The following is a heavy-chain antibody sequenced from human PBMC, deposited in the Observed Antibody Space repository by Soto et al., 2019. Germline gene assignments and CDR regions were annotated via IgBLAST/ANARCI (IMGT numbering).Heavy chain of an antibody. J-gene: IGHJ4*02. CDR2: IWYDGSNK. D-gene: IGHD3-22*01. CDR1: GFTFSSYG. V-gene: IGHV3-33*01. CDR3: ARDRHDSSGQPGFDY. Sequence: PGGSLRLSCAASGFTFSSYGMHWVRQAPGKGLEWVAVIWYDGSNKYYADSVKGQFTISRDNSKNTLYLQMNSLRAEDTAVYYCARDRHDSSGQPGFDYWGQGTLVTVSS.